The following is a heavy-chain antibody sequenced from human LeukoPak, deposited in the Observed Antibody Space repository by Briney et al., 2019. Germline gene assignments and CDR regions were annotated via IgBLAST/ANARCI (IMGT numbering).Heavy chain of an antibody. J-gene: IGHJ6*02. V-gene: IGHV4-4*07. CDR3: ARGGAVRGHPDYYYYGMDV. CDR1: GGSISSYY. CDR2: IYTSGST. Sequence: PSETLSLTCTVSGGSISSYYWSWIRQPAGEGLEWIGRIYTSGSTNYNPSLKSRVTMSVDTSKNQFSLKLSSVTAADTAVYYCARGGAVRGHPDYYYYGMDVWGQGTTVTVSS. D-gene: IGHD3-10*01.